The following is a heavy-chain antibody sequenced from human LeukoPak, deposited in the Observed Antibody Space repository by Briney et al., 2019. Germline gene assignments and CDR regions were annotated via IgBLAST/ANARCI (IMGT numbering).Heavy chain of an antibody. V-gene: IGHV3-33*01. CDR2: IWYDGSIR. J-gene: IGHJ4*02. D-gene: IGHD7-27*01. CDR1: GFTFRNYG. CDR3: ARDRRATVGRSGESHYFDS. Sequence: PGTSLRVSCAASGFTFRNYGMHWVRQAPGKGLEWVAVIWYDGSIRYYADSVKGRFTISRDNSKNTLSLQMNSLRADDTAVYYCARDRRATVGRSGESHYFDSWGQGTLVTVSS.